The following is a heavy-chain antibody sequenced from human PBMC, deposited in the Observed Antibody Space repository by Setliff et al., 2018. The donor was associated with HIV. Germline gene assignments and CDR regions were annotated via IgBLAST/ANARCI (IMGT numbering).Heavy chain of an antibody. J-gene: IGHJ4*02. D-gene: IGHD4-17*01. Sequence: KTSETLSLTCTVSGVSISNYYWSWIRQPPGKGLEWIGYMYYSGNTNYNPSLKSRVTISVDTSKNQFSLRLTSVTAADTAVYFCARVETTVTSRLDYWGQGTLVTVSS. CDR1: GVSISNYY. CDR3: ARVETTVTSRLDY. CDR2: MYYSGNT. V-gene: IGHV4-59*08.